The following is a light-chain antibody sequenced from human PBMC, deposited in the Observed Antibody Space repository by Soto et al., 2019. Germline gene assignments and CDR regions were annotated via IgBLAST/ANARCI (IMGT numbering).Light chain of an antibody. V-gene: IGLV6-57*04. CDR1: SGGIASNY. Sequence: NFMLTQPHSVSESPGKTVTISCTRSSGGIASNYVQWYQQRPGSAPPIVIYKNNQRFSGVPARFSGSTDGSSNSASLTISSLQIEDEADYCHQSDASTTVLFGAGTKVTVL. CDR3: QSDASTTVL. J-gene: IGLJ1*01. CDR2: KNN.